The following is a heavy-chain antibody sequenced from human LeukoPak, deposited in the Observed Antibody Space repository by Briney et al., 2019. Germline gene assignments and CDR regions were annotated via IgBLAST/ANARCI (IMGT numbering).Heavy chain of an antibody. D-gene: IGHD5-18*01. CDR1: GYSFTTYW. CDR2: IYPGDSDT. Sequence: GESLKISCTASGYSFTTYWIGWVRQMPGKGLEWMGIIYPGDSDTRYSPSFQGQVTISADKSISPAYLQWSSLKASDTAMYYCASPAKRGLPPLDWGQGTLVTVSS. CDR3: ASPAKRGLPPLD. V-gene: IGHV5-51*01. J-gene: IGHJ4*02.